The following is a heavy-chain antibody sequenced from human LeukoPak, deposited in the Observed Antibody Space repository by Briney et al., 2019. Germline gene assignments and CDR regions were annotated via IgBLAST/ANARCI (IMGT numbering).Heavy chain of an antibody. CDR2: AYHRGGP. CDR1: GDSISSDYY. V-gene: IGHV4-38-2*02. CDR3: ARALYYFETSGYTFDY. Sequence: SETLSLTCTVSGDSISSDYYWAWIRQPPGKGLEWIGSAYHRGGPHYNPSLRSRVTILVDTPENQLSLELSSVTAADTAVYYCARALYYFETSGYTFDYWGQGSLVTVSS. D-gene: IGHD3-22*01. J-gene: IGHJ4*02.